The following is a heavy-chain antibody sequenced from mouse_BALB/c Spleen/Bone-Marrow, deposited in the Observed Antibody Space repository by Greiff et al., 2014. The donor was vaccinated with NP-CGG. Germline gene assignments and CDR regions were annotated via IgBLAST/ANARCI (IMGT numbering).Heavy chain of an antibody. CDR1: GFSLTSYG. V-gene: IGHV2-9*02. Sequence: VMLVESGPGLVAPSQSLSITCTVSGFSLTSYGVHWVRQPPGKGLEWLGVIWAGGSTNYNSALMSRLSISKDNSKSQVFLKVNSLQTDDTAVYYCARGYLWYFDVWGAGTTVTVSS. J-gene: IGHJ1*01. CDR2: IWAGGST. CDR3: ARGYLWYFDV.